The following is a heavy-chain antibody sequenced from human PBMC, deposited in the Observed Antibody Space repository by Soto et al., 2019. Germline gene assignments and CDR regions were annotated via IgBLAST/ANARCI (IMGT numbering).Heavy chain of an antibody. CDR2: IYPGDSDT. CDR3: ARPLHRATVTWWSQDGFGG. CDR1: GYTFTTYW. Sequence: EVQLVQSGAEVKKPGESLKISCRGSGYTFTTYWIAWVRQMPGKGLEWMGIIYPGDSDTRYSPSFQGQVTISADESISTPYLQWSSLKASGTAVYYGARPLHRATVTWWSQDGFGGWGQGTMVTVSS. J-gene: IGHJ3*01. D-gene: IGHD2-15*01. V-gene: IGHV5-51*03.